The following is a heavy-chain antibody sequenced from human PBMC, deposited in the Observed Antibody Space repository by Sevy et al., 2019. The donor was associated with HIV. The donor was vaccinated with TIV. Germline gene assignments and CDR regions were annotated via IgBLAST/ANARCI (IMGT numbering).Heavy chain of an antibody. CDR3: ASPLHFYYGSGSEEFDY. CDR2: ISSSSSTM. Sequence: GGSLRLSCAASGLTFSTYSMNWVRQAPGKGLEWVSYISSSSSTMYYADSVKGRFTISRDNAKNSLYLQMNSLRAEDTAVYYCASPLHFYYGSGSEEFDYWGRGTLVTVSS. J-gene: IGHJ4*02. D-gene: IGHD3-10*01. V-gene: IGHV3-48*01. CDR1: GLTFSTYS.